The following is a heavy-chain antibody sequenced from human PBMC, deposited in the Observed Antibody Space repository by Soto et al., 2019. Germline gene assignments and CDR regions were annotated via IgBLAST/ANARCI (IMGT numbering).Heavy chain of an antibody. V-gene: IGHV6-1*01. J-gene: IGHJ5*02. CDR1: GDSVSTNSAA. CDR3: ARGSYYYDSIWFDP. CDR2: TYYRSKWFN. D-gene: IGHD3-22*01. Sequence: SQTLSLTCAISGDSVSTNSAAWNWIRQSPSRGLEWLGRTYYRSKWFNDYAVSVKSRITINPDTSKNQFSLNLNSLTPADTAVYYCARGSYYYDSIWFDPWGQGTLVTVSS.